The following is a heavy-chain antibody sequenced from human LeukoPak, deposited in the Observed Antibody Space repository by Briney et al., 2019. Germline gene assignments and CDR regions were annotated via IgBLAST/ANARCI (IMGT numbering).Heavy chain of an antibody. Sequence: GGSLRLSGAASGFTVSSNYMSWVRQVPGKGLEWVSILYIDRSTYYADSVKGRFTISRDNSKNTVYLQMNSLRGEDTALYYCAGVQGSYGHSDVWGQGTTVTISS. CDR2: LYIDRST. CDR3: AGVQGSYGHSDV. J-gene: IGHJ6*02. V-gene: IGHV3-66*01. CDR1: GFTVSSNY. D-gene: IGHD3-10*01.